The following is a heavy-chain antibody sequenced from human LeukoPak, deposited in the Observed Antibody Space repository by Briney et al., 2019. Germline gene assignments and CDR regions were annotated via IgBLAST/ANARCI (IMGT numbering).Heavy chain of an antibody. Sequence: SETLSLTCTVSGYSISRGYYWGWIRQPPGKGLEWIGSIYRRGSTYYNPSLKSRVTISVDTSKHQFSLKLSSVTAAATAVYYCARGGDMYYFDYWGQGTLVTVSS. CDR3: ARGGDMYYFDY. CDR2: IYRRGST. CDR1: GYSISRGYY. D-gene: IGHD2-15*01. V-gene: IGHV4-38-2*02. J-gene: IGHJ4*02.